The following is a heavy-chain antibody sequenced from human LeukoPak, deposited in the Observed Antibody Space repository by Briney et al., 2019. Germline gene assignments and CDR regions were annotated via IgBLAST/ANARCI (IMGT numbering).Heavy chain of an antibody. CDR2: MYYSGST. V-gene: IGHV4-59*01. CDR1: GGSISSYY. CDR3: ARDSRNYYDSSGYYID. Sequence: SETPSLTCTVSGGSISSYYWSWIRQPPGKGLEWIGYMYYSGSTNYNPSLKSRVTISLDTSKNQFSLKLSSVTAADTAVYYCARDSRNYYDSSGYYIDWGQGTLVTVSS. J-gene: IGHJ4*02. D-gene: IGHD3-22*01.